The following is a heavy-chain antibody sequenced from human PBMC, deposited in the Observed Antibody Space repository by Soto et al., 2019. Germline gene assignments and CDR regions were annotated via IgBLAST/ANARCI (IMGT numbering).Heavy chain of an antibody. J-gene: IGHJ4*02. CDR2: IYHAGST. V-gene: IGHV4-4*02. Sequence: QVQLQESGPRLVKPSGTLSLTCTVSGGSITNSNWWSWVRLPPAKGLEWIGDIYHAGSTKYNPSLERRATIPVDTSNNQCALTLTSVTAADTAVYFCARGPPIVGNTTPLDSWGQGTLVTVSS. D-gene: IGHD1-26*01. CDR3: ARGPPIVGNTTPLDS. CDR1: GGSITNSNW.